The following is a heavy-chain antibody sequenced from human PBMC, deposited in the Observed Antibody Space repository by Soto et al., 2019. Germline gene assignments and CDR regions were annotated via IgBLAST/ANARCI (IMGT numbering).Heavy chain of an antibody. D-gene: IGHD3-9*01. CDR2: ISGSGGST. J-gene: IGHJ4*02. Sequence: GGSLRLSCAASGFPFSSYAMSWVRQAAGKGLEWVSAISGSGGSTHYADSVKGRFTISRDNSKNTLYLQMNSLRAEDTAVYYCAKVNLELRYFDWLPLSWGQGTLVTVSS. V-gene: IGHV3-23*01. CDR1: GFPFSSYA. CDR3: AKVNLELRYFDWLPLS.